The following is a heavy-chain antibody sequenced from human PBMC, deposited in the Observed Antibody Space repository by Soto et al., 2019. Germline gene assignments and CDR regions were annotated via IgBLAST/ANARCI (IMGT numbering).Heavy chain of an antibody. CDR3: ATDKVAFDM. CDR1: GYIFTGYY. Sequence: ASVKVSCKASGYIFTGYYIQWVRQAPGQGLEWMGWINAKTGGTKYAQKFQGRVTMTRDTSINTAYMEVSRLRSDDTAVYYCATDKVAFDMWGQGTMVTVSS. D-gene: IGHD3-9*01. CDR2: INAKTGGT. J-gene: IGHJ3*02. V-gene: IGHV1-2*02.